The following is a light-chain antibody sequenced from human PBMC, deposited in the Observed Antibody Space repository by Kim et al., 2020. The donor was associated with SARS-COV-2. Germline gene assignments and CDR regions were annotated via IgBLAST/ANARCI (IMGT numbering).Light chain of an antibody. Sequence: VAPGERATISCRASQSVSSNLAWYQQKPGQAPRLLIYGASTRATGIPARFSGSGSGTEFTLTISSLQSEDLAVYYCQQYNNWPMYTFGQGTKLEI. V-gene: IGKV3-15*01. CDR3: QQYNNWPMYT. J-gene: IGKJ2*01. CDR1: QSVSSN. CDR2: GAS.